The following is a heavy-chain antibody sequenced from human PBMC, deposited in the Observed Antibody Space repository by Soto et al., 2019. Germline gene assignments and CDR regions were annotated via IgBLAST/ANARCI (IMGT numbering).Heavy chain of an antibody. V-gene: IGHV1-18*04. Sequence: ASVKVSCKASGYTFTSYGISWVRQAPGQGLEWMGWISAYNGNTNYAQKLQGRVTMTTDTSTSTAYMELRSLRSDDTAVYYCAREVYSGCDLLLPDYWGQGTLVTSPQ. D-gene: IGHD5-12*01. CDR1: GYTFTSYG. CDR2: ISAYNGNT. J-gene: IGHJ4*02. CDR3: AREVYSGCDLLLPDY.